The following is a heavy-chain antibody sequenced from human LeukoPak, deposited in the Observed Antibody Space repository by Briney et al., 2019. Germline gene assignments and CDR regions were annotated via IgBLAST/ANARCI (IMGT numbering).Heavy chain of an antibody. D-gene: IGHD2-21*02. Sequence: ASVKVSCKASGYTFTSYYMDWVRQAPGQGLEWMGIINPSGGSTSYAQKFQGRVTMTRDTSTSTVYMELSSLRSEDTAVYYCARDRCCGGDCYSLNWFDPWGQGTLVTVSS. CDR1: GYTFTSYY. J-gene: IGHJ5*02. CDR3: ARDRCCGGDCYSLNWFDP. CDR2: INPSGGST. V-gene: IGHV1-46*01.